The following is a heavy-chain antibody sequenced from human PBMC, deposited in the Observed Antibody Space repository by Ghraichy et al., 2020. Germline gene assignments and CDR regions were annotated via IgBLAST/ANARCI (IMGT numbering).Heavy chain of an antibody. CDR3: ARRVAAVATGGYYFDF. D-gene: IGHD6-13*01. J-gene: IGHJ4*02. Sequence: ASVKGSCKASGYTFTSYGISWVRQAPGQRLEWMGWISVYNGNTMYAQKVQGRVTMTTDTSTSTAYMELRSLISDDTAVYYCARRVAAVATGGYYFDFWGQGTLVTVSS. CDR2: ISVYNGNT. CDR1: GYTFTSYG. V-gene: IGHV1-18*04.